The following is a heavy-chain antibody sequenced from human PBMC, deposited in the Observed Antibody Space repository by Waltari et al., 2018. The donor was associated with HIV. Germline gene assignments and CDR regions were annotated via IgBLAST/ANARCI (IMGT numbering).Heavy chain of an antibody. D-gene: IGHD6-19*01. Sequence: QVHLEQWGTGLLRPSETLSLTCAVYGGSFSGYYWSWIRQSPGRGLEWIGEVNHVGRTNDSPARKGRVTVSVDTSKNQFSLTMRSVTAADTAVYYCARDSAPGLAVDDDDGEFFYYGLDVWGQGTTVTVSS. CDR3: ARDSAPGLAVDDDDGEFFYYGLDV. CDR1: GGSFSGYY. V-gene: IGHV4-34*01. J-gene: IGHJ6*01. CDR2: VNHVGRT.